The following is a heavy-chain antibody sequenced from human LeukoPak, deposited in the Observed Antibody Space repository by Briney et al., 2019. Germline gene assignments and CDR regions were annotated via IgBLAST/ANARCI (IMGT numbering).Heavy chain of an antibody. CDR2: ITNNGTTI. J-gene: IGHJ6*02. D-gene: IGHD6-19*01. Sequence: PGGSLRLSCAASGFTFSSYAMNWVRQAPGKGLEWVSYITNNGTTIYYADSVKGRFTISRDNAGNSLYLQMNSLRAEDTAIYYCARDQWLAYYYHGMDVWGQGTTVTVSS. CDR3: ARDQWLAYYYHGMDV. CDR1: GFTFSSYA. V-gene: IGHV3-48*03.